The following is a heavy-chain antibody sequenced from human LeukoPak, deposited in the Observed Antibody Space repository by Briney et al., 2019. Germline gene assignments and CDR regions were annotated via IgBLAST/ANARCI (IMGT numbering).Heavy chain of an antibody. J-gene: IGHJ4*02. CDR1: GGSISSSNW. CDR2: IYHIGST. D-gene: IGHD4-17*01. V-gene: IGHV4-4*02. Sequence: SETLSLTCAVSGGSISSSNWWSWVRQPPGQGLEWIGEIYHIGSTNYNPSLKSRVTISVDTSKNQFSLKLSSVTAADTAVYYCARGYGDYEPDYWGQGTLVTVSS. CDR3: ARGYGDYEPDY.